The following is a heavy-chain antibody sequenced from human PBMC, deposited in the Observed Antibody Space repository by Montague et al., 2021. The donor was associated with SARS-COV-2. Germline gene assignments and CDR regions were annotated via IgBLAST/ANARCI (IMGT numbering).Heavy chain of an antibody. J-gene: IGHJ5*01. Sequence: SETLSLTCTVSGVSISSYYWTWIRQPPGKGLEWIGFIYYSGSTNYNPSLKSRVTMLLDKSANELTLQVTSVTAADTAVYYCARVSGYGSGSSFNWFDSWGQGLVVTVSS. CDR2: IYYSGST. D-gene: IGHD3-10*01. CDR3: ARVSGYGSGSSFNWFDS. V-gene: IGHV4-59*08. CDR1: GVSISSYY.